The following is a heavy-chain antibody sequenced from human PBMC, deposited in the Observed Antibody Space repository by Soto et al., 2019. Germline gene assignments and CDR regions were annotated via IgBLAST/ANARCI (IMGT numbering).Heavy chain of an antibody. CDR2: ISYDGSDK. CDR1: GFTSSSYG. D-gene: IGHD3-9*01. V-gene: IGHV3-30*03. Sequence: GGSLRLSCAASGFTSSSYGMHWVRQGPGKGLEWVAFISYDGSDKYYADTVKGRFTISRDSFKNTLYLQMNSLRAEDTAVYYCARDQYYDILTGSLQYYCYGMDVWGQGTTVTVSS. J-gene: IGHJ6*02. CDR3: ARDQYYDILTGSLQYYCYGMDV.